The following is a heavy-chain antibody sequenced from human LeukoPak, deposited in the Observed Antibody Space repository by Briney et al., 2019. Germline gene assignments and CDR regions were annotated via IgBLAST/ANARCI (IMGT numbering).Heavy chain of an antibody. CDR1: DYTFTSYG. J-gene: IGHJ6*02. CDR2: ISAYNGNT. V-gene: IGHV1-18*01. D-gene: IGHD2-15*01. CDR3: ARDNCSGGSCYYYYGMDV. Sequence: ASVTVSCKASDYTFTSYGISWVRQAPGQGLEWMGWISAYNGNTNYAQKLQGRVTVTTDTSTSTAYMELRSLRSDDTAVYYCARDNCSGGSCYYYYGMDVWGQGTTVTVSS.